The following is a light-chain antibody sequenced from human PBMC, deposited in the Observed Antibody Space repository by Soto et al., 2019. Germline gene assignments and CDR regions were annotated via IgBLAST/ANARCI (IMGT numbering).Light chain of an antibody. CDR2: ATS. V-gene: IGKV3-20*01. J-gene: IGKJ2*01. CDR1: EFLSSSY. Sequence: EVALTQAPGTLSLSPGERATLSCRASEFLSSSYLVWYQQKPGQSPRLLIYATSMMATGIPDRFSGSGSATEYTLTINTLEPEDFALYYCQQQGTFGQGTKLEIK. CDR3: QQQGT.